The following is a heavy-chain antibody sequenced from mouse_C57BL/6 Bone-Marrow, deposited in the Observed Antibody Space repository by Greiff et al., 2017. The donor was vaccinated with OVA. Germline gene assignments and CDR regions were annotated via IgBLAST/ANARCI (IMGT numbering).Heavy chain of an antibody. D-gene: IGHD1-1*01. CDR1: GYAFSSYW. CDR3: ARGEYYGSSRAWFAY. V-gene: IGHV1-80*01. Sequence: VKLQESGAELVKPGASVKISCKASGYAFSSYWMNWVKQRPGKGLEWIGQIYPGDGDTNYNGKFKGKATLTADKSSSTAYMQLSSLTSEDSAVYFCARGEYYGSSRAWFAYWGQGTLVTVSA. CDR2: IYPGDGDT. J-gene: IGHJ3*01.